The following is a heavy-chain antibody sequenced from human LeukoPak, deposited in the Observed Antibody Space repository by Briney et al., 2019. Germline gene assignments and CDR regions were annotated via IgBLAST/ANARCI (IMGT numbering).Heavy chain of an antibody. CDR3: ARDSPYYCSSTSCPFDY. CDR2: ISSSSSYI. V-gene: IGHV3-21*01. J-gene: IGHJ4*02. D-gene: IGHD2-2*01. Sequence: PGGSLRLSCAASGFTFSSYSMNWVRQAPGKGLEWVSSISSSSSYIYYADSVKGRFTISRDNAKNSLYLQMNSLRAEDTAVYYCARDSPYYCSSTSCPFDYWGQGTLVTVSS. CDR1: GFTFSSYS.